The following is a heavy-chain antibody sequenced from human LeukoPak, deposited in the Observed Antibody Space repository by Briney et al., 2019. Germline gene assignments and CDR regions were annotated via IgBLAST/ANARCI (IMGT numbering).Heavy chain of an antibody. V-gene: IGHV4-34*01. CDR1: GTSFSSYY. CDR2: VNHSGCT. J-gene: IGHJ4*02. Sequence: PSETLSLTCAVSGTSFSSYYWSWIRQPPGKGLEWIGEVNHSGCTNDNPSPKSRVTISVDTSKNQFSLRLRSVTAADTGVYFCARMTTGHDFWGQGTLVTVSS. CDR3: ARMTTGHDF. D-gene: IGHD4-17*01.